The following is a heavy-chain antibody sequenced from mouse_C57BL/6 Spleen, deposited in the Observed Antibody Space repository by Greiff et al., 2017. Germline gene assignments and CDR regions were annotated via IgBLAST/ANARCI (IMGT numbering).Heavy chain of an antibody. Sequence: QVQLMQPGAELVKPGASVKLSCKASGYTFTSYWMHWVKQRPGRGLEWIGRIDPNSGGTKYNEKFKSKATLTVDKPSSTAYMQLSSLTSEDSAVYYWARGGYPSYWYFDVWGTGTTVTVSS. V-gene: IGHV1-72*01. CDR3: ARGGYPSYWYFDV. D-gene: IGHD2-2*01. J-gene: IGHJ1*03. CDR1: GYTFTSYW. CDR2: IDPNSGGT.